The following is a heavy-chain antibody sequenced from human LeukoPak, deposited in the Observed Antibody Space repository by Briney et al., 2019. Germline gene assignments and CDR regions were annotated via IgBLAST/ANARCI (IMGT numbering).Heavy chain of an antibody. V-gene: IGHV5-10-1*01. D-gene: IGHD3-22*01. CDR1: GYSFTSYW. CDR3: ARHRYDSSGYEPDAFDI. CDR2: IDPSDSYT. Sequence: GESLHISCKGSGYSFTSYWISWVRQMPGKGLEWMGRIDPSDSYTNYSPSFQGHVTISADKSISTAYLQWSSLKASDTAMYYCARHRYDSSGYEPDAFDIWGQGTFVTVSS. J-gene: IGHJ3*02.